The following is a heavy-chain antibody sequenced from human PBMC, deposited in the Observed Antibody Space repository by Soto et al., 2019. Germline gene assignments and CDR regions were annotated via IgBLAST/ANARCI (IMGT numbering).Heavy chain of an antibody. D-gene: IGHD2-2*01. CDR3: ARTPDIVVVPAASEGGWFDP. Sequence: PSETLSLTCTVSGGSISSSSYYWGWIRQPPGKGLEWIGSIYYSGSTYYNPSLKSRVTISVDTSKNQFSLKLSSVTAADTAVYYCARTPDIVVVPAASEGGWFDPWGQGTLVTVSS. CDR2: IYYSGST. V-gene: IGHV4-39*01. CDR1: GGSISSSSYY. J-gene: IGHJ5*02.